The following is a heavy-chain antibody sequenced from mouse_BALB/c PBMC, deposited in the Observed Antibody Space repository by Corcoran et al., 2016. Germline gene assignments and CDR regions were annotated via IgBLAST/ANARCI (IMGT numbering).Heavy chain of an antibody. J-gene: IGHJ4*01. CDR2: IWWDDDK. V-gene: IGHV8-8*01. CDR3: ARSYYYGSNAMDY. D-gene: IGHD1-1*01. CDR1: GFLLSTSGMG. Sequence: QVTLKESGPGILQPSQTLSLTCSFSGFLLSTSGMGVGWIRQPSGKGLEWLAHIWWDDDKRYNPALKSRLTISKDTSSNQVFLKIASVDTADTATYYCARSYYYGSNAMDYWGQGTSVTVSS.